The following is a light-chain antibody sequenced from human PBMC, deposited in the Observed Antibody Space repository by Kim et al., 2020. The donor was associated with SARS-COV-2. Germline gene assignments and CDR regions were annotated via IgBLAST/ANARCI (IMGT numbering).Light chain of an antibody. Sequence: SSELTQDPAVSVALGQTVRITCQGDSLRSDYASWYQQKPGQAPILVIYNKHNRPSGIPDRFSGSSSGDTASLTITGAQAEDEADYFCHSRDSSCNHLVFGGGTQLTVL. CDR3: HSRDSSCNHLV. CDR2: NKH. J-gene: IGLJ3*02. V-gene: IGLV3-19*01. CDR1: SLRSDY.